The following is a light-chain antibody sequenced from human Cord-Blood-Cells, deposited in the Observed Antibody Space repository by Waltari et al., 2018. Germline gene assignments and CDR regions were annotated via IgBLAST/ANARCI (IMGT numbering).Light chain of an antibody. CDR1: QSISSR. CDR2: DAS. J-gene: IGKJ1*01. V-gene: IGKV1-5*01. CDR3: QQYNSYSWT. Sequence: IQMTQSPSTLSASLRDRVTITCRASQSISSRLAWYQQKPGKVPKLLIYDASSLESGVPSRFSGSGSGTECTLTISSLQPDDFATYYCQQYNSYSWTFGQGTKVEIK.